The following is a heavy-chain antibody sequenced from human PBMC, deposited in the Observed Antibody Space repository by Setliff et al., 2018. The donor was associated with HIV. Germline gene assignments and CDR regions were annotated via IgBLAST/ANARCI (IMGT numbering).Heavy chain of an antibody. Sequence: PGGSLRLSCAASGFTFSSYGMHWVRQAPGKGLGWVAVISYDGTNKYYVDSVKGRFTISRDNAKNSLYLQMNSLRAEDTAVYYCARAPYYNFWSGYSGQGYMDVWGKGTTVTVSS. CDR2: ISYDGTNK. D-gene: IGHD3-3*01. CDR3: ARAPYYNFWSGYSGQGYMDV. V-gene: IGHV3-30*03. J-gene: IGHJ6*03. CDR1: GFTFSSYG.